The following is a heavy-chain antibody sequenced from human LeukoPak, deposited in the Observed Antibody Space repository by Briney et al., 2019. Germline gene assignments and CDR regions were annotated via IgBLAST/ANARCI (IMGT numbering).Heavy chain of an antibody. Sequence: PSETLSLTCAVSGGSISSSNWWSWVRQPPGKGLEWIGEINHSGSTNYNPSLKSRVTISVDTSKNQFSLKLSSVTAADTAVYYCARGGAGYSSGFSRYYFDYWGQGTLVTVSS. V-gene: IGHV4-4*02. CDR1: GGSISSSNW. D-gene: IGHD6-19*01. J-gene: IGHJ4*02. CDR3: ARGGAGYSSGFSRYYFDY. CDR2: INHSGST.